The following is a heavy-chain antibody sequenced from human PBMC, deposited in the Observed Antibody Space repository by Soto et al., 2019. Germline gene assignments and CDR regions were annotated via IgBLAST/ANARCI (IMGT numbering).Heavy chain of an antibody. CDR3: AIMYRSGWGGDLGY. J-gene: IGHJ4*02. CDR2: VIPMFGTP. V-gene: IGHV1-69*12. D-gene: IGHD6-19*01. CDR1: GGTFSNYA. Sequence: QVQLVQSGAEVKKPGSSVKVSCKASGGTFSNYAITWVRQATGQGLEWMGGVIPMFGTPNYAQKFQDRVTITADESTNTAYMDLSSLRSEDTAVYYCAIMYRSGWGGDLGYWGQGTLVTVSS.